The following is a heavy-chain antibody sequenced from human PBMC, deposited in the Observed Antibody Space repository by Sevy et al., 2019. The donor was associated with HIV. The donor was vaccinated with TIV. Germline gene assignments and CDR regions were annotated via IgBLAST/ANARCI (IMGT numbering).Heavy chain of an antibody. V-gene: IGHV3-23*01. D-gene: IGHD3-22*01. J-gene: IGHJ6*03. Sequence: GGSLRLSCAVSGFSFDSYGMTWVRQAPGKGLEWVSGISGSGTRTYYADSVKGRFSISRDNSKNRLYLQMNSLRSEDTVQYYSAKGGGGHYDPDEIGYYFYYYNMAVWGKGTTVTVSS. CDR3: AKGGGGHYDPDEIGYYFYYYNMAV. CDR1: GFSFDSYG. CDR2: ISGSGTRT.